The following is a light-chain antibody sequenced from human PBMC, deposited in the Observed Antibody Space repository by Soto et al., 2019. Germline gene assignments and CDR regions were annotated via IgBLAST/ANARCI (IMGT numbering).Light chain of an antibody. CDR3: QQRTSWPFS. V-gene: IGKV3-11*01. J-gene: IGKJ2*01. CDR1: QSVSRY. Sequence: ILLTQSPATLSLSPGERATLSCRASQSVSRYLAWYQQKPGQAPRLLIYDASNRATGIPARFSGSGSGTDFTLTISSLEPEDFALYYCQQRTSWPFSFGQGTKLEMK. CDR2: DAS.